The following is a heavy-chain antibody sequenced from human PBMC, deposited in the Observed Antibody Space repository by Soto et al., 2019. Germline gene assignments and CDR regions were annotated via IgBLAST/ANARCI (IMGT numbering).Heavy chain of an antibody. CDR2: ISGSGGST. V-gene: IGHV3-23*01. Sequence: EVQLLESGGGLVQPGGSLRLSCAASGFTFSSYAMSWVRQAPGKGLEWVSAISGSGGSTYYADSVKGRFTISRDNSKNTLYLQMNSLRAEDTAVYYCATTYDFWSGSFDYWGQGTLVTVSS. CDR3: ATTYDFWSGSFDY. D-gene: IGHD3-3*01. J-gene: IGHJ4*02. CDR1: GFTFSSYA.